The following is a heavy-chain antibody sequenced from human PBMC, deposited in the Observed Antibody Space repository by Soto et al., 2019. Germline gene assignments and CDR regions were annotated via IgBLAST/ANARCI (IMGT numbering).Heavy chain of an antibody. J-gene: IGHJ4*02. V-gene: IGHV3-11*06. D-gene: IGHD3-9*01. CDR1: GFTFSDYY. CDR3: ASNYYDILTGYREFDY. Sequence: QVQLVESGGGLVKPGGSLRLSCAASGFTFSDYYMSWIRQAPGKGLEWVSYISSSSSYTNYADSVKGRFTISRDNAKNSLYLQMNSLRAEDTAVYYCASNYYDILTGYREFDYWGQGTLVTVSS. CDR2: ISSSSSYT.